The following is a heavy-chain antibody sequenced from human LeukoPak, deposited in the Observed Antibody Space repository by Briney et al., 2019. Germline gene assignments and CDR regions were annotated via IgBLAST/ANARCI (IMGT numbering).Heavy chain of an antibody. CDR2: IKSKTDGRTT. V-gene: IGHV3-15*01. J-gene: IGHJ4*02. D-gene: IGHD3-10*01. CDR1: GFTFGNAW. Sequence: PGGSLRLSCAASGFTFGNAWMSWVRQAPGKGLEWVGRIKSKTDGRTTDCAAPVKGRFTISRDDSKNTLYLQMNSLKTEDTAVYYCTTVAITMVRGVIIITRSFDYWGQGTLVTVSS. CDR3: TTVAITMVRGVIIITRSFDY.